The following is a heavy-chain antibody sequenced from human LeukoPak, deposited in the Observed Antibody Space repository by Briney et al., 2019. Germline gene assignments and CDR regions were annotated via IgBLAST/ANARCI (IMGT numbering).Heavy chain of an antibody. CDR2: FDPEDGET. Sequence: ASVKVSCKVSGYTLTELSMHWVRQAPGKGLEWMGGFDPEDGETIYAQKFQGRVTMTEDTSTDTAYMELSSLRSEDTAVYYCATDRYSSSWYRFDYWGQGTLVTVSS. D-gene: IGHD6-13*01. CDR1: GYTLTELS. J-gene: IGHJ4*02. CDR3: ATDRYSSSWYRFDY. V-gene: IGHV1-24*01.